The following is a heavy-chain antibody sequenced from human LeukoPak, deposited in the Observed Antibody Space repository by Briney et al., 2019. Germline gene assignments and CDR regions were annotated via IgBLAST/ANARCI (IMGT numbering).Heavy chain of an antibody. CDR3: ARLFSSSSGRAFDI. V-gene: IGHV4-59*01. CDR1: GGSISGYY. D-gene: IGHD6-6*01. Sequence: PSETLSLTCTVSGGSISGYYWSWIRQPPGKGLEWIGYIFYSGSTNYNPSLKSRVTISVDTSNNQFSLRLNSVTAADTAVYYCARLFSSSSGRAFDIWGQGTIVTVSS. CDR2: IFYSGST. J-gene: IGHJ3*02.